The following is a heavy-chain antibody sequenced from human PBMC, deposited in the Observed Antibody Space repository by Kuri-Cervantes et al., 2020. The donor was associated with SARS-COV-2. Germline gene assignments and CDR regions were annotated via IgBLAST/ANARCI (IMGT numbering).Heavy chain of an antibody. J-gene: IGHJ4*02. Sequence: GESLKISCAASGFTFSSYSMNWVRQAPGKGLEWVSYISSSSSTIYYADSVKGRFTISRDNAKNSLYLQMNSLRAEDTAVYYCAKPLGYSGYDPPDYWGQGTLVTVSS. D-gene: IGHD5-12*01. CDR3: AKPLGYSGYDPPDY. CDR2: ISSSSSTI. CDR1: GFTFSSYS. V-gene: IGHV3-48*01.